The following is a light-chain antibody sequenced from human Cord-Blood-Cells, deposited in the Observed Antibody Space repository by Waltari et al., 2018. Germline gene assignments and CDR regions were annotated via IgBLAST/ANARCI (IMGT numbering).Light chain of an antibody. V-gene: IGLV7-46*01. CDR3: LLSYSGARGV. CDR1: PGAVTSGHY. J-gene: IGLJ3*02. Sequence: QAVVTQEPSLTVSPGGTVTLTCGSSPGAVTSGHYPYWFQQKPGQAPRTLIYDTSNKHSWTPARFSGSLLGGKAALTLSGAQPEDEAEYYCLLSYSGARGVFGGGTKLTFL. CDR2: DTS.